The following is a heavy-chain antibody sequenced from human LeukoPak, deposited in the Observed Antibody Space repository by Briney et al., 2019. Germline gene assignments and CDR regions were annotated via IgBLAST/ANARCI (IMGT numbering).Heavy chain of an antibody. CDR2: ISYDGSNK. CDR1: GFTFSSYA. V-gene: IGHV3-30*04. CDR3: ARAPHYSNYGPYYYGMDV. J-gene: IGHJ6*02. Sequence: GGTLRLSCAASGFTFSSYAMHWVRQAPGKGLEWVAVISYDGSNKYYTDSVKGRFTISRDNSKNTLYLQMNSLRAEDTAVYYCARAPHYSNYGPYYYGMDVWGQGTTVTVSS. D-gene: IGHD4-11*01.